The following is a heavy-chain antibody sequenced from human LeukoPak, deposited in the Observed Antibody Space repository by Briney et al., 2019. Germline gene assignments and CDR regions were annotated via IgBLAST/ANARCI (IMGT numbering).Heavy chain of an antibody. D-gene: IGHD5-12*01. J-gene: IGHJ4*02. CDR1: GGSFSGYY. V-gene: IGHV4-34*01. Sequence: KPSETLSLTCAVYGGSFSGYYWSWIRQPPGKGLEWIGEINHSGSTNYNPSLKSRVTISVDTSKNQFSLKLSSVTAADTAVYYCARESVATNKFDYWGQGTLVTVSS. CDR2: INHSGST. CDR3: ARESVATNKFDY.